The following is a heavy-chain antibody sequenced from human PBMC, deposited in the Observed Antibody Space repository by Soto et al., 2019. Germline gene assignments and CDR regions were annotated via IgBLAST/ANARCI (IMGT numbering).Heavy chain of an antibody. J-gene: IGHJ4*02. V-gene: IGHV4-39*01. CDR2: IYYTGST. CDR3: AGLGRQLVRDDY. Sequence: SGTLSLTCIVSGGSISSSNYDWGWIRQPPGKGLEWIGNIYYTGSTWYNPSLKSRVTMSIDTSKNQFSLRLSSVTAADTAVYYCAGLGRQLVRDDYWGQGTLVTVSS. CDR1: GGSISSSNYD. D-gene: IGHD6-13*01.